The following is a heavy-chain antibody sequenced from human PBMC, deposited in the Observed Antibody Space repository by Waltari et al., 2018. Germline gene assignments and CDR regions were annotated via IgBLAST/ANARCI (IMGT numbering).Heavy chain of an antibody. Sequence: QVQLQESGPGLVKPSETLSLTCTVSGGSISSYSWSWIRQPPGKGLEWIGYIYYSGSPNYNPALKSRVTISVDTSKNQFSLKLSSVTAADTAVYYCARESGSYSGGAFDIWGQGTMVTVSS. J-gene: IGHJ3*02. CDR3: ARESGSYSGGAFDI. CDR1: GGSISSYS. D-gene: IGHD1-26*01. CDR2: IYYSGSP. V-gene: IGHV4-59*01.